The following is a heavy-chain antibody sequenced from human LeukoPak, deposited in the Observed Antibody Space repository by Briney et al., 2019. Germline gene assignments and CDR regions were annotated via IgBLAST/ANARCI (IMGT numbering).Heavy chain of an antibody. CDR2: LYYSGST. CDR3: ASLTGDYYDSSGYYFDY. D-gene: IGHD3-22*01. Sequence: SETLSLTCTVSGGSISSYYWSWIRQPPGKGLEWIGYLYYSGSTNYNPSLKSRVTISVDTSKNQFSLKLSSVTAADTAVYYCASLTGDYYDSSGYYFDYWGQGTLVTVSS. V-gene: IGHV4-59*08. CDR1: GGSISSYY. J-gene: IGHJ4*02.